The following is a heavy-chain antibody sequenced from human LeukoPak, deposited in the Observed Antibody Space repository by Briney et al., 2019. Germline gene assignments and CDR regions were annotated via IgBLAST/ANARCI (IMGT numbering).Heavy chain of an antibody. V-gene: IGHV4-30-2*01. CDR1: GGSISSGGYY. D-gene: IGHD1-26*01. J-gene: IGHJ3*02. Sequence: SETLSLTCTVSGGSISSGGYYWSWIRQPPGKGLEWIGYIYHSGSTCYNPSPKSRVTISVDRSKNQFSLKLSSVTAADTAVYYCARGGVVGWELLSGAFDIWGQGTMVTVSS. CDR3: ARGGVVGWELLSGAFDI. CDR2: IYHSGST.